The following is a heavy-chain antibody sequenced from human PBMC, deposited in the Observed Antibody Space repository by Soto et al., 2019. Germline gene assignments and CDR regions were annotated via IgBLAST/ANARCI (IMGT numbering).Heavy chain of an antibody. Sequence: PGGSLRLSCAASGFTFSDYYMSWIRQAPGKGLEWVSYISSSSSTIYYPDSVQGRFTVSRDNSKNTLYLQMNDLKVEDTAMYYCAKDPYPNSGPLNLLAPPAQRTQVPVSS. D-gene: IGHD1-26*01. CDR1: GFTFSDYY. CDR3: AKDPYPNSGPLNLLAP. J-gene: IGHJ5*02. V-gene: IGHV3-11*04. CDR2: ISSSSSTI.